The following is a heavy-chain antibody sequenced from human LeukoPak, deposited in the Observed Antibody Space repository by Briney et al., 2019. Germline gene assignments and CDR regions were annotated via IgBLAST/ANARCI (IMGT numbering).Heavy chain of an antibody. Sequence: GGSLRLSCAASGFTVSANYMSWVRQAPGKGLEWVSVIYTGGRTYYADSVKGRFTISRDNSKNTLYLQMNSLRAEDTAVYYCARGGSGWFPDDWGQGTLVTVST. J-gene: IGHJ4*02. CDR1: GFTVSANY. V-gene: IGHV3-66*01. CDR2: IYTGGRT. D-gene: IGHD6-19*01. CDR3: ARGGSGWFPDD.